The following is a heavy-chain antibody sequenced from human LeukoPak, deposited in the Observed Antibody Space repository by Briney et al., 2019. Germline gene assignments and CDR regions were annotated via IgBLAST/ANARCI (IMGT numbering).Heavy chain of an antibody. CDR1: DGSISCYY. J-gene: IGHJ6*03. CDR3: ARVQSSGSGRYYYYYMDV. CDR2: IFYNGST. D-gene: IGHD3-10*01. Sequence: PSETLSLTCTVSDGSISCYYCIWIRQPPGKGLQWIGYIFYNGSTTYNPSLRSRVITSVDTSKNQFSLKLTSVTAADTAVYYCARVQSSGSGRYYYYYMDVWGKGTTATISS. V-gene: IGHV4-59*01.